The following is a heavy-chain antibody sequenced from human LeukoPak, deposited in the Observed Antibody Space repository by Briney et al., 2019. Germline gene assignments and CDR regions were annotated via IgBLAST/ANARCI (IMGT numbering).Heavy chain of an antibody. V-gene: IGHV3-13*01. CDR2: IGIRGDT. CDR3: ARGGIQVSGIDEFDY. Sequence: PGGSLRLSCAASGFTFIDYDMHWVRHVIGKDLEWVSAIGIRGDTHYSGSVKGRFTISRENAESSLYLQMNSLRAEDTAVYYCARGGIQVSGIDEFDYWGQGTLVTVSS. CDR1: GFTFIDYD. J-gene: IGHJ4*02. D-gene: IGHD6-19*01.